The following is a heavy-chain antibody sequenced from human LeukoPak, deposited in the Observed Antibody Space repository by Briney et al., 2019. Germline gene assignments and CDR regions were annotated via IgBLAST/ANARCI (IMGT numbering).Heavy chain of an antibody. CDR1: GFTFSSYS. D-gene: IGHD3-22*01. Sequence: PGGSLRLSCAASGFTFSSYSMNWVRQAPGRGLEWVSSISSSSSSIYYADSVKGRFTISRDNAKNSLYLQMNSLRAEDTAVYYCAREPYYDSSGYCLDYWGQGTLVTVSS. CDR2: ISSSSSSI. V-gene: IGHV3-21*04. CDR3: AREPYYDSSGYCLDY. J-gene: IGHJ4*02.